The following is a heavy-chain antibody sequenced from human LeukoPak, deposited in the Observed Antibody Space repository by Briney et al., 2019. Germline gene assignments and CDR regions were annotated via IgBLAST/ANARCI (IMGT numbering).Heavy chain of an antibody. V-gene: IGHV3-11*06. CDR1: GFSFGDYY. D-gene: IGHD1-20*01. J-gene: IGHJ4*02. CDR3: AKTGNYNWNGFGY. Sequence: GGSLRLSCAASGFSFGDYYMSWIRQAPGKGLEWVSYISTSGGYTKYADSVKGRFTISRDNSKNTLYLQMNSLRVEDSAVYYCAKTGNYNWNGFGYWGQGTLVTVSS. CDR2: ISTSGGYT.